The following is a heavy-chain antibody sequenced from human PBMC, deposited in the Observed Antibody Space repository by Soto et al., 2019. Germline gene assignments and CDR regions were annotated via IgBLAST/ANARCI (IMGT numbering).Heavy chain of an antibody. Sequence: QVHLLLQSGAEVKKPGSSVKVSCKASGGTPSNSAISWVRQAPGQGLEWMGGIIPVFGLVKYAQNFQGRVTITADESTNTDYMELSSLRPEDTAVYYCAGGRIVVVGIRAYYGMDVWGQGTTVTVSS. CDR1: GGTPSNSA. D-gene: IGHD3-22*01. V-gene: IGHV1-69*01. CDR2: IIPVFGLV. J-gene: IGHJ6*02. CDR3: AGGRIVVVGIRAYYGMDV.